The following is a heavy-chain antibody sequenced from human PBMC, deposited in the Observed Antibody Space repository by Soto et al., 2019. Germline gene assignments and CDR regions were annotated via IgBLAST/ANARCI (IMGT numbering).Heavy chain of an antibody. Sequence: SETLSLTCTVSGASISGYYWSWIRQPPGKGLEWIGYIYYSGSTSYNPSLKSRVTISLDTSKKQFSLKLISVTAADTAVYYCARGEDDYVRGSYRYTGFDSWGQGTQVTVSS. CDR2: IYYSGST. J-gene: IGHJ4*02. CDR1: GASISGYY. V-gene: IGHV4-59*01. CDR3: ARGEDDYVRGSYRYTGFDS. D-gene: IGHD3-16*02.